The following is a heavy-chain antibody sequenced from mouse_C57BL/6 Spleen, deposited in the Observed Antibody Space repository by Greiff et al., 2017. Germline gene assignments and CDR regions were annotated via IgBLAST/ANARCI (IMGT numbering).Heavy chain of an antibody. Sequence: VQLQQSGPELVKPGASVKISCKASGYSFTGYYMNWVKQSPEKSLEWIGEINPSTGGTTYNQKFKAKATLTVDKSSSTAYMQLKSLTSEDSAVYYCAGCNYWYFDVWGTGTTVTVSS. V-gene: IGHV1-42*01. CDR3: AGCNYWYFDV. J-gene: IGHJ1*03. CDR1: GYSFTGYY. CDR2: INPSTGGT.